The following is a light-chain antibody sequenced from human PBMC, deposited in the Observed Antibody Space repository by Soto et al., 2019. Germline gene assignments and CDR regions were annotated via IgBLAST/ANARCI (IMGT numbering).Light chain of an antibody. J-gene: IGKJ4*01. CDR2: GAS. CDR1: QSVSSSY. CDR3: QQYDSSLVIT. Sequence: EIVLTQSPGTLSLSPGERATLSCRASQSVSSSYSAWYQQKPCQAPRLLIDGASSRATVIPDRFSGGGSGTHFTLTISRLAPEDVAVYYCQQYDSSLVITFGGGTKVEIK. V-gene: IGKV3-20*01.